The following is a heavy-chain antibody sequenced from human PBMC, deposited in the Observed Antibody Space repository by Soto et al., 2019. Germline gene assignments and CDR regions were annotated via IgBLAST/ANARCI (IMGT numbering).Heavy chain of an antibody. CDR3: ARVRYGMDV. Sequence: GGSLRLSCAASGFTFSSYSMNWVRQAPGKGLEWVSYISSSSSTIYYADSVKGRFTISRDNAKNSLYLQMNSLRDGDTAVYYCARVRYGMDVWGQGTTVTVSS. V-gene: IGHV3-48*02. CDR1: GFTFSSYS. J-gene: IGHJ6*02. CDR2: ISSSSSTI.